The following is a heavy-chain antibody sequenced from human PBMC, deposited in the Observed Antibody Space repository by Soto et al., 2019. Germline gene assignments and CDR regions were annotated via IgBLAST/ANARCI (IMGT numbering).Heavy chain of an antibody. CDR3: ARDLGEGFCSGGSCYTPVAFDI. CDR2: INPNSGGT. J-gene: IGHJ3*02. D-gene: IGHD2-15*01. Sequence: VSVKGSFRASGYTFTCYYMHWVRQAPGQGQKCMRLINPNSGGTNYAQKFQGWVTMTRDTSISTAYMELSRLRSDDTAVYYCARDLGEGFCSGGSCYTPVAFDIWGQGTMVTVSS. V-gene: IGHV1-2*04. CDR1: GYTFTCYY.